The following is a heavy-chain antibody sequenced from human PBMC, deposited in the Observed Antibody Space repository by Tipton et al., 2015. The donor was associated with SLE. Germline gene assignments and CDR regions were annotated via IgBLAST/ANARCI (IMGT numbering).Heavy chain of an antibody. CDR2: IYHSGST. V-gene: IGHV4-38-2*01. CDR1: GYSISSGYY. J-gene: IGHJ1*01. CDR3: ARTHDYGDSGGQH. D-gene: IGHD4-17*01. Sequence: TLSLTCAVSGYSISSGYYWGWIRQPPGKGLEWIGSIYHSGSTYYNPSLKSRVTISVDTSKNQFSLKLSSVTAADTAVYYCARTHDYGDSGGQHWGQGTLVTVSS.